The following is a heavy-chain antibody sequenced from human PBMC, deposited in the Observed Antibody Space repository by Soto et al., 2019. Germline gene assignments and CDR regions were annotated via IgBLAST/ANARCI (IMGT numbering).Heavy chain of an antibody. D-gene: IGHD3-10*01. CDR1: GFTHDDYA. J-gene: IGHJ6*02. Sequence: EVQLVESGGGLVQPGRSLRLSCAASGFTHDDYAMHWVRQAPRKGLEWVSGISWNSGSIGYADSVKGRFTISRDNAKNSLYLQMNSLRAEDTALYYCAKDAITMVRGVISYYGMDVLGQGTTVTVSS. CDR2: ISWNSGSI. CDR3: AKDAITMVRGVISYYGMDV. V-gene: IGHV3-9*01.